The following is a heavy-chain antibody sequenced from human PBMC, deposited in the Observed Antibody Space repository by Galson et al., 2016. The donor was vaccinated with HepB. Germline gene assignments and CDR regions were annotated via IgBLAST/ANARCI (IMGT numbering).Heavy chain of an antibody. Sequence: LSLTCTVSGASISGYYLSWTRQPPGKGLEWIGYIYYSGRTNYNPSLKSRVTISVDTSKNQFSLKLSSVTAADTAVYYCARDDSGGWYGFHYGMDVWGQGTTVTVSS. CDR3: ARDDSGGWYGFHYGMDV. V-gene: IGHV4-59*01. J-gene: IGHJ6*02. CDR1: GASISGYY. D-gene: IGHD6-19*01. CDR2: IYYSGRT.